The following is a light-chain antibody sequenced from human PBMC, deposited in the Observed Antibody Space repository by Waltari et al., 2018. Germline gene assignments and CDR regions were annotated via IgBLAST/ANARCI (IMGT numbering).Light chain of an antibody. V-gene: IGLV2-14*03. CDR1: DSDVGLYDY. CDR2: DVT. CDR3: SSYSSDSTPVV. Sequence: QSALTQPASVSGSLGQSIIISCTGTDSDVGLYDYVSWYQQHPGKAPRVLIYDVTKRPSGVSARFSGSKSGKTASLTISGLQADDEADYYCSSYSSDSTPVVFGGGTRVTVL. J-gene: IGLJ2*01.